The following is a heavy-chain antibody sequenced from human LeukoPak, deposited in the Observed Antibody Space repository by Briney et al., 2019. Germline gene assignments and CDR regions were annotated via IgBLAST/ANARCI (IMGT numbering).Heavy chain of an antibody. CDR3: AKGPEVRGVIVILKTGEKGALDY. J-gene: IGHJ4*02. Sequence: GGSLRLSCAASGFTFSSYGMHWVRQAPGKGLEWVTVISYDGSKKYYADSVKGRFTISRDNSKNTLYLQMSSLRAEDTAVYYCAKGPEVRGVIVILKTGEKGALDYWGQGTLVTVSS. CDR1: GFTFSSYG. D-gene: IGHD3-10*01. V-gene: IGHV3-30*18. CDR2: ISYDGSKK.